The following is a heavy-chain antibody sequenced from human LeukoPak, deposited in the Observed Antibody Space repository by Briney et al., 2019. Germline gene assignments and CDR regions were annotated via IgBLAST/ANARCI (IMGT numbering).Heavy chain of an antibody. J-gene: IGHJ4*02. CDR2: ISSNGGST. D-gene: IGHD3-10*01. CDR1: GFTFSSYA. CDR3: VKDGSGSYYTYYFDY. Sequence: GGSLTLSCAASGFTFSSYAMHWVRQAPGKGLEYVSAISSNGGSTYYADSVKGRFTISRDNSKNTLYLQMSSLRTEDTAVYYCVKDGSGSYYTYYFDYWGQGALVTVSS. V-gene: IGHV3-64D*06.